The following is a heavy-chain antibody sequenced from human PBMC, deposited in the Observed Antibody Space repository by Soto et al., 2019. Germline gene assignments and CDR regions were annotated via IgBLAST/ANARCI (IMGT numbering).Heavy chain of an antibody. CDR1: GGTFSSYA. V-gene: IGHV1-69*13. Sequence: ASVKVSCKASGGTFSSYAISWVRQAPGQGLEWMGGIIPIFGTANYAQKFQGRVTITADESTSTAYMELSSLRSEDTAVYYCAVGITIFGVVTAPFDYWGQGTLVTVSS. D-gene: IGHD3-3*01. CDR2: IIPIFGTA. J-gene: IGHJ4*02. CDR3: AVGITIFGVVTAPFDY.